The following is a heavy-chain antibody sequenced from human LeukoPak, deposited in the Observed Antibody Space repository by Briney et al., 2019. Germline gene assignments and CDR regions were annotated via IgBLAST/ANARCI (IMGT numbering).Heavy chain of an antibody. Sequence: SETLSLTCAVYGGSFSGYYWSWIRQPPGKGLEWIGRIYTSGSTNYNPSLKSRVTMSVDTSKNQFSLKLSSVTAADTAVYYCARDRGITGTAFDYWGQGTLVTVSS. CDR1: GGSFSGYY. J-gene: IGHJ4*02. D-gene: IGHD1-20*01. CDR2: IYTSGST. V-gene: IGHV4-4*07. CDR3: ARDRGITGTAFDY.